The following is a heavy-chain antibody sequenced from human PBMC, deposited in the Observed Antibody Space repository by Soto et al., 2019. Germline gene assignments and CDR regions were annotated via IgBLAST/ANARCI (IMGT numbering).Heavy chain of an antibody. CDR3: ARRPGRVVVVVAARSGAFDI. D-gene: IGHD2-15*01. Sequence: QVQLQQWGAGLLKPSETLSLTCAVYGGSFSGYYWSWIRQPPGKGLEWIGEINHSGSTNYNPSLKSRVTISVDTSKNQFSLKLSSGTAADTAVYYCARRPGRVVVVVAARSGAFDIWGQGTMVTVSS. V-gene: IGHV4-34*01. CDR2: INHSGST. J-gene: IGHJ3*02. CDR1: GGSFSGYY.